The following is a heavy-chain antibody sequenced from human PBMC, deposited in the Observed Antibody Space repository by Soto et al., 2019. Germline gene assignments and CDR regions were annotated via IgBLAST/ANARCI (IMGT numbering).Heavy chain of an antibody. V-gene: IGHV1-3*01. D-gene: IGHD3-10*01. CDR3: AREGLVRGVPRGINFDP. CDR1: GYIFTDYT. J-gene: IGHJ5*02. CDR2: INAGNGDT. Sequence: QVQLVQSGAEVKKSGASVKVSCEASGYIFTDYTIHWVRQAPGQRLELMGWINAGNGDTKYSHQFQGRVTGSRDTAASTVYRELSRLRSEDTAVSYCAREGLVRGVPRGINFDPWGQGTLVTVSS.